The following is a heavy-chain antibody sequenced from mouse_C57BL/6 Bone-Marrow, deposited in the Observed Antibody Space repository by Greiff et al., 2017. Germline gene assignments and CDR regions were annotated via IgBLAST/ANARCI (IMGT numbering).Heavy chain of an antibody. Sequence: DVQLVESGGGLVKPGGSLKLSCAASGFTFSDYGMHWVRQAPETGLEWVAYISSGSSTIYYADTVKGRFTISRDNAKNTLFLQMTSLRSEDTAMYYCARNFPLYYSYAMDYWGQGTSVTGSS. V-gene: IGHV5-17*01. CDR3: ARNFPLYYSYAMDY. CDR1: GFTFSDYG. D-gene: IGHD1-1*01. J-gene: IGHJ4*01. CDR2: ISSGSSTI.